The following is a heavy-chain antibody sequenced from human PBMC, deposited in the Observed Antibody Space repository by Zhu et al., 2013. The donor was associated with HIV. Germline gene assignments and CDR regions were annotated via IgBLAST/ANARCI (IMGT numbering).Heavy chain of an antibody. Sequence: QVQLVQSGAEVRKPGASVKVSCKTSGYTFTDSYIHWVRQAPGQGLEWMGWINPDSGGTNYIEKFQDRVTMTRDTSISTAYMELRDLRSDDTAVFFCARDSRDLPDNRGQGTLVTVSS. V-gene: IGHV1-2*02. CDR3: ARDSRDLPDN. J-gene: IGHJ4*02. CDR2: INPDSGGT. CDR1: GYTFTDSY.